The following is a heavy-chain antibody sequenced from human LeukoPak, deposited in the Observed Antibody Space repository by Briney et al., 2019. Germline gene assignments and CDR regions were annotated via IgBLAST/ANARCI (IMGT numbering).Heavy chain of an antibody. V-gene: IGHV3-23*01. CDR1: GFTFSSYA. Sequence: GSLRLSCAASGFTFSSYAMSWVRQAPGKGLEWVSAISGSGGSTYYADSVKGRFTISRDNSKNTLYLQMNSLRAEDTAVYYCAXXXGSXXGYNFDYWGQGTLVTV. CDR3: AXXXGSXXGYNFDY. D-gene: IGHD5-24*01. J-gene: IGHJ4*02. CDR2: ISGSGGST.